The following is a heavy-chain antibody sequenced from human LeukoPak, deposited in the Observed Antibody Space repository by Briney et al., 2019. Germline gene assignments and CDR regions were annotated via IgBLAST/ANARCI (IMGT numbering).Heavy chain of an antibody. Sequence: SETLSLTCNVSGGSISNYNYYWAWIRQPPGKGLEWIGSIHYSGSTWHNPSLKSRVTMSVDTSKNLFSLNLRSVTAADTAVYFCAGELVTTIRIFDYWGQGTLVADSS. CDR2: IHYSGST. CDR1: GGSISNYNYY. V-gene: IGHV4-39*07. D-gene: IGHD5-12*01. CDR3: AGELVTTIRIFDY. J-gene: IGHJ4*02.